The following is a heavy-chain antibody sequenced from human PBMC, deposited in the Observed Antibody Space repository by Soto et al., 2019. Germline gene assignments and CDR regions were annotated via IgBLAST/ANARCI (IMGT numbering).Heavy chain of an antibody. CDR2: FYRSGST. V-gene: IGHV4-30-4*01. J-gene: IGHJ5*02. Sequence: QVQLQESGPGLVKPSQTLSLTCTVSGDSISSGDYYWSWIRQPPGKGLEWIGYFYRSGSTYYNPSLKSRVTISVDTSKNQFSLKLTSVIAADTAVYYCARDRGAVVGSSLWFDPWGQGTLVTVSS. CDR3: ARDRGAVVGSSLWFDP. CDR1: GDSISSGDYY. D-gene: IGHD6-19*01.